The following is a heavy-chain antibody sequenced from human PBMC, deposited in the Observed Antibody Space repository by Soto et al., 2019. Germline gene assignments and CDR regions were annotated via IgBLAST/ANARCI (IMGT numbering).Heavy chain of an antibody. CDR1: GGSISSGGYY. CDR2: IYYSGST. D-gene: IGHD3-3*01. V-gene: IGHV4-31*03. J-gene: IGHJ3*02. Sequence: QVQLQESGPGLVKPSQTLSLTCTVSGGSISSGGYYWSWIRQHPGKGLEWIGYIYYSGSTYYNPSLKSRVTISVDTSKNQFSLKLSSVTAADTAVYYCARGFLEWLSHEMGAFDIWGQGTMVTVSS. CDR3: ARGFLEWLSHEMGAFDI.